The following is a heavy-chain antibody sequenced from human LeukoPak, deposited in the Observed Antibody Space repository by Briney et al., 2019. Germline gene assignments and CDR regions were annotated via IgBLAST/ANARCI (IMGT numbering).Heavy chain of an antibody. CDR1: GFTFDDYA. CDR2: ISWSSANV. D-gene: IGHD1-26*01. Sequence: GGSLRLSCAASGFTFDDYAMHWVRQDPGEGLEWVSGISWSSANVGYADSVKGRFTISRDNAKNSLYLQMNSLRVEDTALYYCAKDMGSGSYKGSLDYWGQGTLVTVSS. J-gene: IGHJ4*01. V-gene: IGHV3-9*01. CDR3: AKDMGSGSYKGSLDY.